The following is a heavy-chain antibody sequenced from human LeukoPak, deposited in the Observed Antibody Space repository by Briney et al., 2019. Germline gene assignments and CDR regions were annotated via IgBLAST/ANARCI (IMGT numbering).Heavy chain of an antibody. CDR1: GGSFSGYY. D-gene: IGHD6-13*01. J-gene: IGHJ4*02. CDR2: INRSGST. CDR3: ARGGYSNPRHYFDY. Sequence: PSETLSLTCAVYGGSFSGYYWSWIRQPPGKGLEWIGEINRSGSTNYNPSLKSRVTISVDTSKNQFSLKLSSVTAADTAVYYCARGGYSNPRHYFDYWGQGTLVTVSS. V-gene: IGHV4-34*01.